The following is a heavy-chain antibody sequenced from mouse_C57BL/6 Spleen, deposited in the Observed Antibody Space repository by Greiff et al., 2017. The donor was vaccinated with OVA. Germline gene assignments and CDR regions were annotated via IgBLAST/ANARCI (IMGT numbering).Heavy chain of an antibody. V-gene: IGHV7-3*01. J-gene: IGHJ3*01. CDR1: GFTFTDYY. CDR3: ARSGDPAWFAY. Sequence: DVKLVESGGGLVQPGGSLSLSCAASGFTFTDYYMSWVRQPPGRALEWLGFIRNKANGYTTEYSASVKGRFTISRDNSQSILYLQMNALRAEDSATYYCARSGDPAWFAYWGQGTLVTVSA. CDR2: IRNKANGYTT.